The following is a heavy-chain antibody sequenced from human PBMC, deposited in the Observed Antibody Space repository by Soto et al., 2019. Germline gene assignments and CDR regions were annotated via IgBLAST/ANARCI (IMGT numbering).Heavy chain of an antibody. Sequence: QVQLVQSGAEVKKPGASVKVSCKASGYTFTSYDINWVRQATGQGLEWMGWMSPNSGNTAYAQKFQSRITMTSNTSISTAYMELSSLRSVETAVSYCAREKVSSGYPDWGQGTLVTVSS. CDR3: AREKVSSGYPD. CDR2: MSPNSGNT. V-gene: IGHV1-8*01. CDR1: GYTFTSYD. J-gene: IGHJ4*02. D-gene: IGHD3-22*01.